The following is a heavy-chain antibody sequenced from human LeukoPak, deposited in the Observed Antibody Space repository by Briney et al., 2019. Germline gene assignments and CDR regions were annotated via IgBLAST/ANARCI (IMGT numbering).Heavy chain of an antibody. CDR1: GDSVSSNSAA. Sequence: QTLSLTCAISGDSVSSNSAAWNWIRQSPSRGLEWPGRTYYRSKWYNDYAVSVKSRITINPDTSKNQFSLQLNSVTPEDTAVYYCARETPNYYDSSGYYWVDYYYYMDVWGKGTTVTVSS. CDR3: ARETPNYYDSSGYYWVDYYYYMDV. V-gene: IGHV6-1*01. J-gene: IGHJ6*03. CDR2: TYYRSKWYN. D-gene: IGHD3-22*01.